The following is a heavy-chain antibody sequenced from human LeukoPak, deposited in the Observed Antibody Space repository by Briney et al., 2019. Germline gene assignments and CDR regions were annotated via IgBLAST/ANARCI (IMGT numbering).Heavy chain of an antibody. CDR1: GFTFSSSS. Sequence: GGSLRLSCSASGFTFSSSSMHWVRRAPGKGLVWVSRISSDGTSTNYADSVKGRFIISRDNAKNTLYLQMNSLRAEDTAVYFCARVRSGSWFDYWGQGTLVAVSS. CDR3: ARVRSGSWFDY. CDR2: ISSDGTST. V-gene: IGHV3-74*01. J-gene: IGHJ4*02. D-gene: IGHD6-13*01.